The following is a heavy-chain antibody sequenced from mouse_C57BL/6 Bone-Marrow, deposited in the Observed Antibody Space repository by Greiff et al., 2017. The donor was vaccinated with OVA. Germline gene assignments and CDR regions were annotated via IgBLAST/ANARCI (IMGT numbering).Heavy chain of an antibody. D-gene: IGHD1-1*01. Sequence: EVQRVESGGGLVKPGGSLKLSCAASGFTFSSYAMPWVRQTPEKRLEWVASISDGCSYTYYPNNVKGLYTISRDNAENNPYLQMSHLKSEDTAVYYCAGGDTTGPHYWGQGATLTVSS. CDR2: ISDGCSYT. CDR3: AGGDTTGPHY. J-gene: IGHJ2*01. CDR1: GFTFSSYA. V-gene: IGHV5-4*01.